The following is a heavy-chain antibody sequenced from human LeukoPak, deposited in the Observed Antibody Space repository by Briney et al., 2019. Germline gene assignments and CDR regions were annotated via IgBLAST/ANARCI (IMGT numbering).Heavy chain of an antibody. CDR2: IKNKHEHQAT. Sequence: PGGSLRLSCAASGFDFSGAYMNWVRQAPGQGLEWVGLIKNKHEHQATDYAAPVRERFIITRDDSSSTLFLQTNSLKTEDTAVYYCVTDANRILGARGTGYWGQGILVTVSS. CDR1: GFDFSGAY. J-gene: IGHJ4*02. CDR3: VTDANRILGARGTGY. V-gene: IGHV3-15*07. D-gene: IGHD1-26*01.